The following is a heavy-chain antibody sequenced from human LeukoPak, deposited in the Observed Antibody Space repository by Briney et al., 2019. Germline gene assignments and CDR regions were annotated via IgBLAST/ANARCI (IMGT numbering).Heavy chain of an antibody. Sequence: GGSLRLSCAASGFTLSSHRMDWVRQAPGKGLEWVSSISSRSSFKDYADSVKGRFTISRDNAKNLLYLQMNSLRAEDTAVYFCAKDGGFRSDHSYFDYWGQGTQVTVSS. J-gene: IGHJ4*02. CDR3: AKDGGFRSDHSYFDY. CDR2: ISSRSSFK. CDR1: GFTLSSHR. V-gene: IGHV3-21*06. D-gene: IGHD3-3*01.